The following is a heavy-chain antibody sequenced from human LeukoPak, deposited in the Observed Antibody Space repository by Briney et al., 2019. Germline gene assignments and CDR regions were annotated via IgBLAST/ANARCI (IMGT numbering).Heavy chain of an antibody. CDR1: GYSISSGYY. CDR3: ARDNVVVVTATPTSGLDP. J-gene: IGHJ5*02. V-gene: IGHV4-38-2*02. Sequence: PLETLSLTCAVSGYSISSGYYWGWLRQPPGKGLEWIGSVYHSGSTYYNPSLKSRVTISVDTSKNHFSLNLSSVTAADTAVYYCARDNVVVVTATPTSGLDPWGQGTLVTVSS. D-gene: IGHD2-15*01. CDR2: VYHSGST.